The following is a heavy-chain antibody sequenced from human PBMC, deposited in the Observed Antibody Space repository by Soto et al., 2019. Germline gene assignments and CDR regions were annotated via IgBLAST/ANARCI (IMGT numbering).Heavy chain of an antibody. CDR1: GFSLSTSGVG. CDR3: AYLPCSGGSCYWFSFSGMDV. Sequence: QITLKESGPTLVKPTQTLTLTCTFSGFSLSTSGVGVAWIRQPPGKALEWLALIYWDDDKRHRPALESRLTITDDTSKCHVVPTMTNMDTVDTATYYCAYLPCSGGSCYWFSFSGMDVWGQGTTVTVSS. CDR2: IYWDDDK. J-gene: IGHJ6*02. V-gene: IGHV2-5*02. D-gene: IGHD2-15*01.